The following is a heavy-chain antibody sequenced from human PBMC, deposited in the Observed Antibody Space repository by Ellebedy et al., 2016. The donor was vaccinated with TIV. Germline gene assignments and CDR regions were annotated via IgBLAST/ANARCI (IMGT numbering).Heavy chain of an antibody. CDR3: ARDRRSGSYYFDY. Sequence: PGGSLRLSCAASGFTFSSYSMNWVRQAPGKGLEWVSYISSSSSTIYYADSVKGRFTISRDNAKNALYLQMNSLRTEDTAVYYCARDRRSGSYYFDYWGQGTLVTVSS. D-gene: IGHD1-26*01. CDR1: GFTFSSYS. J-gene: IGHJ4*02. V-gene: IGHV3-48*01. CDR2: ISSSSSTI.